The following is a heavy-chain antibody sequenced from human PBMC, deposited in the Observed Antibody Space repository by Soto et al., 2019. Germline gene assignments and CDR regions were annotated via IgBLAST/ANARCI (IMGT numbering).Heavy chain of an antibody. CDR1: CASSSGGIPS. Sequence: ETVDLTCTVACASSSGGIPSWGWIRQPPGKGLEWIGYIYYSGSTYYNPSLKSRVTISVDTSKNQFSLKLSSVTAADTAVYYCARQYSSSWYYHYWGQGTLVTISA. CDR2: IYYSGST. J-gene: IGHJ4*02. V-gene: IGHV4-39*01. CDR3: ARQYSSSWYYHY. D-gene: IGHD6-13*01.